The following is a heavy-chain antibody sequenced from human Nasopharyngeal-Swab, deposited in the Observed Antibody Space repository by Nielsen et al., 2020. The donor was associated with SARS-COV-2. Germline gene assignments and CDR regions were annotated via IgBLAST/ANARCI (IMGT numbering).Heavy chain of an antibody. J-gene: IGHJ6*03. V-gene: IGHV4-39*01. CDR2: IYYSGST. CDR3: ATYGYGSYYYYYMDV. CDR1: GGSISSSSYY. D-gene: IGHD5-18*01. Sequence: SETLSLTCTVSGGSISSSSYYWGWIRQPPGKGLEWIGSIYYSGSTYYYPSLKSRVTISVDTSKNQFSLKLSSVTAADTAVYYCATYGYGSYYYYYMDVWGKGTTVTVSS.